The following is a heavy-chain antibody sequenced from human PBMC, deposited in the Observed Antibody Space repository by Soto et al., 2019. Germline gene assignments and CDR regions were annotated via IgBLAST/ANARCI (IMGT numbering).Heavy chain of an antibody. CDR3: ARDSPSAYQLPHD. CDR2: ISAYNGNT. V-gene: IGHV1-18*01. CDR1: GYTFTTYG. Sequence: QVQLVQSGSEVKKPGASVKVSCKASGYTFTTYGISWVRQAPGQGLEWMGWISAYNGNTNYAQKLQDRVTMTTDTSRSTAYRELRSLRSDDTAVYYCARDSPSAYQLPHDWGQGTLVTVSS. J-gene: IGHJ4*02. D-gene: IGHD1-7*01.